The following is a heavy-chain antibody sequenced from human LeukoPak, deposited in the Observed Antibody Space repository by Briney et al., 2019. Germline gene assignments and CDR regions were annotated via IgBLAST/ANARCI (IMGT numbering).Heavy chain of an antibody. V-gene: IGHV4-61*01. J-gene: IGHJ6*02. CDR2: IYYSGST. Sequence: SETLSLTCTVSGGSVSSGSYYWSWIRQPPGKGLEWIGYIYYSGSTNYNPSLKSRVTISVDTSKNQFSLKLSSVTAADTAVYYCALGYHYGMDVWGQGTTVTVSS. CDR3: ALGYHYGMDV. CDR1: GGSVSSGSYY.